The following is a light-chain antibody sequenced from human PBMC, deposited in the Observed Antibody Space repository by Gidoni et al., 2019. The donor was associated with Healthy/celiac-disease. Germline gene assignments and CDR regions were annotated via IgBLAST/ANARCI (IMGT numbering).Light chain of an antibody. CDR1: QSVSSSY. CDR2: GAS. V-gene: IGKV3-20*01. Sequence: ETVLTQSPGTLSLSPGERATLSCSASQSVSSSYLAWYQQKPGQAPRLLIYGASSRATGIPDRFSGSGSGTDFTLTISRLETEDFAVYYCQQYGSSRTFGQGTKVEIK. J-gene: IGKJ1*01. CDR3: QQYGSSRT.